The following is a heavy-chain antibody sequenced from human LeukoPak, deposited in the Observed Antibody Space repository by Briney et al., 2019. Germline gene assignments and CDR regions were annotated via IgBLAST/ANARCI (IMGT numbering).Heavy chain of an antibody. V-gene: IGHV4-39*07. D-gene: IGHD3-10*01. CDR2: IYYSGST. CDR3: ARRKYYYGSGSYRSSPYYFDY. CDR1: GGSISSSSYY. J-gene: IGHJ4*02. Sequence: SETLSLTCTVSGGSISSSSYYWGWIRQPPGKGLEWIGSIYYSGSTYYNPSLKSRVTISVDTSKNQFSLKLSSVTAADTAVYYCARRKYYYGSGSYRSSPYYFDYWGQGTLVTVSS.